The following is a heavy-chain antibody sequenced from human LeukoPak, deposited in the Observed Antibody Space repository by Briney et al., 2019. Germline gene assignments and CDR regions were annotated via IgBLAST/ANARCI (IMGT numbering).Heavy chain of an antibody. CDR1: GFSFSSYA. J-gene: IGHJ4*02. V-gene: IGHV3-23*01. CDR3: AKKWELLGSFDY. D-gene: IGHD1-26*01. CDR2: ISGSGGST. Sequence: PGGSLRLSCAASGFSFSSYAMSWVRQAPGKGLEWVSAISGSGGSTYYADSVKGRFTISRDNSKNTLYLQMNSLRAEDTAVYYCAKKWELLGSFDYWGQGTLVTVSS.